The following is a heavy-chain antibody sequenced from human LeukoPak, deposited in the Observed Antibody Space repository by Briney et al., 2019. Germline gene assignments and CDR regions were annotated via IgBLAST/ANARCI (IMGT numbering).Heavy chain of an antibody. CDR2: ISSSSSYI. CDR1: GLTFSSYS. J-gene: IGHJ4*02. D-gene: IGHD7-27*01. CDR3: ARQTGDYPDFDY. V-gene: IGHV3-21*01. Sequence: GGSPRLSCAASGLTFSSYSMNWVRQAPGKGLEWVSSISSSSSYIYYADSVKGRFTISRDNAKNSLYLQMNSLRAEDTAVYYCARQTGDYPDFDYWGQGTLVTVSS.